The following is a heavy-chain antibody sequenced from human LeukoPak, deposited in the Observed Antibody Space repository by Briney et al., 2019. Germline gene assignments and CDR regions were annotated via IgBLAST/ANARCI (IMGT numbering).Heavy chain of an antibody. J-gene: IGHJ6*02. V-gene: IGHV4-59*02. CDR3: AGQVGARIRYYYTSGLDV. CDR1: GASVSSFY. D-gene: IGHD1-26*01. CDR2: MYYSGTT. Sequence: SETLSLTCTVSGASVSSFYWNWIRQPPGKGLEWIGSMYYSGTTNYDPSFKSRVTISLDTPKNEFSLRLKSLTAADTAVYYCAGQVGARIRYYYTSGLDVWGQGTTVAVSS.